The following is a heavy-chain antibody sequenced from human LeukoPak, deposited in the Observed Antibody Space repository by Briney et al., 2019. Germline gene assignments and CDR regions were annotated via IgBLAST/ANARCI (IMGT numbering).Heavy chain of an antibody. J-gene: IGHJ3*02. CDR1: GFTFSSYS. CDR2: ISSSSSTI. V-gene: IGHV3-48*02. CDR3: ARVGYAFDI. Sequence: GGSLRLSCVASGFTFSSYSMNWVRRSPGKGREGVSYISSSSSTIYYADSVKGRFTISRENAKNSLYLQMNSLRDEDTAVYYCARVGYAFDIWGQGTMVTVSS.